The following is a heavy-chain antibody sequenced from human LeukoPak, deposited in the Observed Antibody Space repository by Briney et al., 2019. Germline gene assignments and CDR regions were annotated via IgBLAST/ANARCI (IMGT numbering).Heavy chain of an antibody. CDR2: IYYSGST. J-gene: IGHJ2*01. V-gene: IGHV4-59*08. CDR1: GGSISSYY. CDR3: ATHSSGWEYWYFDL. Sequence: SETLSLTCTVSGGSISSYYWSWIRQPPGKGLECIGYIYYSGSTNYNPSLKSRVTISVDTSKNQVSLKLSSVTAADTAVYYCATHSSGWEYWYFDLWGRGTLVTVSS. D-gene: IGHD6-19*01.